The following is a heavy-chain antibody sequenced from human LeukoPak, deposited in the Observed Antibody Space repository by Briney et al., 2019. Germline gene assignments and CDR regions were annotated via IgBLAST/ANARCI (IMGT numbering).Heavy chain of an antibody. CDR3: AKDPKRRIVGATPHAAQD. Sequence: GGSLRLSCAASGFTFDDYGMSWVRQAPGKGLEWVSGINWNGGSTGYADSVKGRFTISRDNAKNSLYLQMNSLRAEDTALYYCAKDPKRRIVGATPHAAQDWGQGTLVTVSS. CDR1: GFTFDDYG. CDR2: INWNGGST. J-gene: IGHJ4*02. V-gene: IGHV3-20*04. D-gene: IGHD1-26*01.